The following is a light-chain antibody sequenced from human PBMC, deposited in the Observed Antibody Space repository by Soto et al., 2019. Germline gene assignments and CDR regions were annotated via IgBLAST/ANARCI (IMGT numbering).Light chain of an antibody. V-gene: IGLV2-11*01. CDR1: SSDVGGYNY. Sequence: QSVLTQPRSVSGPPGQSVTISCTGTSSDVGGYNYVSWYQQHPGKAPKLMIYDVSKRPSGVPDRFSGSKSGNTVSLTISGLQAEDEADYYCCSYAGSYTYVFGTGTTVTV. J-gene: IGLJ1*01. CDR3: CSYAGSYTYV. CDR2: DVS.